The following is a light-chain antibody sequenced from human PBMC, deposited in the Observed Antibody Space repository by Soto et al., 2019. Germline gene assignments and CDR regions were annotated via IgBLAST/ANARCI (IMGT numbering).Light chain of an antibody. Sequence: DIQMTQSPSSLSASVGDRVTITCQASQAISNYLNWYQQKPGKAPKLLIYDASNLETEVPSRLSGSGSGTDFTFTISSLQPEDIATYYCQQYDNLLALTFGGGTKVEIK. CDR3: QQYDNLLALT. J-gene: IGKJ4*01. CDR2: DAS. V-gene: IGKV1-33*01. CDR1: QAISNY.